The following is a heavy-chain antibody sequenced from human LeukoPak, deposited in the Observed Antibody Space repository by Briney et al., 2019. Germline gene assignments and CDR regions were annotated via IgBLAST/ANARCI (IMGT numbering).Heavy chain of an antibody. J-gene: IGHJ5*02. CDR3: ARVGPPHSSSSAGWFDP. Sequence: PSETLSLTCTVSGGSIGSSSYYWGWIRQPPGQGLEWIETINYSGDTYYNPSLKSRVTISVDSSKNQFSLKLSSVTAADTAVYYCARVGPPHSSSSAGWFDPWGQGTLVTVSS. CDR1: GGSIGSSSYY. D-gene: IGHD6-6*01. CDR2: INYSGDT. V-gene: IGHV4-39*01.